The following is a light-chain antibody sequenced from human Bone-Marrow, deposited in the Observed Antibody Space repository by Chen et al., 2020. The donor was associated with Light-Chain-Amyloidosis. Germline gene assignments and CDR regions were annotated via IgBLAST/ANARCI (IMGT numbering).Light chain of an antibody. CDR3: QVWDRSSDRPM. Sequence: SFVLTQPSSVSVAPGPTATISCGGNNIGTTSVYWYQQTPGQAPLLVVNDDSDRPSGIPERLSGSNAGNTATLTISRVEAGDEADYYCQVWDRSSDRPMFGGGTKLTVL. V-gene: IGLV3-21*02. CDR1: NIGTTS. J-gene: IGLJ3*02. CDR2: DDS.